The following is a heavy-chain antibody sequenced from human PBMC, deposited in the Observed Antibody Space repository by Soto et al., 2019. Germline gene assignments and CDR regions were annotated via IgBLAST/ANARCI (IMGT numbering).Heavy chain of an antibody. V-gene: IGHV3-23*01. CDR1: GLIFSNYG. Sequence: EVQLLESGGDLVQPGGSLRLSCGASGLIFSNYGMSWVRQAPGKGLEWVSAISASGDKTYYADSVKGRFTISRDDSKDTFYLQMNSLRGDDTAIYYCAKDRSLWYVNLWGRGTLVTVSS. J-gene: IGHJ2*01. CDR2: ISASGDKT. CDR3: AKDRSLWYVNL.